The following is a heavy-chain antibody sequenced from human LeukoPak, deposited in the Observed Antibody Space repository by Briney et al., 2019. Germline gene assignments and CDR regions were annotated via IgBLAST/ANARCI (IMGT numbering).Heavy chain of an antibody. CDR1: GGSLSDYY. CDR2: IYYSGST. Sequence: SETLSLTCTVSGGSLSDYYWTWVRQPPGKGLEWIGYIYYSGSTNYNPSLKSRVTVSVDTSKTQFSLRLTSVTAADTAVYYCARQGYYFDYWGQGTLVTVSS. CDR3: ARQGYYFDY. V-gene: IGHV4-59*01. J-gene: IGHJ4*02.